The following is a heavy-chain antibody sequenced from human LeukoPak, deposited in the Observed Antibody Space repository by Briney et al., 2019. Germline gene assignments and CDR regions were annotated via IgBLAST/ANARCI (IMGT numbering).Heavy chain of an antibody. CDR1: GYTFTSYY. CDR2: INPSGGST. V-gene: IGHV1-46*03. CDR3: ARDPSTVVNRYYYYMDV. D-gene: IGHD4-23*01. J-gene: IGHJ6*03. Sequence: GASVKVSCKAFGYTFTSYYMHWVRQAPGQGLEWMGIINPSGGSTSYAQKFQGRVTMTRDTSTSTVYMELSSLRSEDTAVYYCARDPSTVVNRYYYYMDVWGKGTTVTVSS.